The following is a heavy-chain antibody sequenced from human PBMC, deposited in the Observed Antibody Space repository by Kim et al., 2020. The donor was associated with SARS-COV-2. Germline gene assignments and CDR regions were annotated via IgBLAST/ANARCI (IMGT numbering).Heavy chain of an antibody. V-gene: IGHV4-34*01. CDR2: INHSGST. CDR1: GGSFSGYY. CDR3: ARVVATIKGSYYYYGIDV. J-gene: IGHJ6*02. Sequence: SETLSLTCAVYGGSFSGYYWSWIRQPPGKGLEWIGEINHSGSTNYNPSLKSRVTISVDTSKNQFSLKLSSVTAADTAVYYCARVVATIKGSYYYYGIDVWGQGTTVTVSS. D-gene: IGHD5-12*01.